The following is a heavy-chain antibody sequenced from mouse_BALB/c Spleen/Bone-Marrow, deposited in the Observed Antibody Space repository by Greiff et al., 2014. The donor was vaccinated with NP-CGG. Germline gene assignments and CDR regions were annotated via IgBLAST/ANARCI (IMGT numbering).Heavy chain of an antibody. V-gene: IGHV2-2*02. CDR3: ARNLAYSLQAMDY. CDR1: GFSLTNYG. Sequence: QVQLQQPGPGLVQPSQSLSITCTVSGFSLTNYGVHWVRQSPGKGLEWLGVIWSGGSTDCNAAFISRLRITKDNSKSQVFFRMNSLQGNDTAIYYCARNLAYSLQAMDYWGQGTSVTVSS. CDR2: IWSGGST. J-gene: IGHJ4*01.